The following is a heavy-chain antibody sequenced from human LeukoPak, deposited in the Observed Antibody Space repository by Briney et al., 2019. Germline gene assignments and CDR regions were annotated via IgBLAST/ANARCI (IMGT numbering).Heavy chain of an antibody. CDR2: ISSSSSYI. V-gene: IGHV3-21*01. Sequence: GGSLRLSCAASGFTFSSYSMNWVRQAPGKGLEWVSSISSSSSYIYYADSVKGRFTISRDNAKNSLYLQMNSLRAEVTAVYYCARDAIAKSSSPRYYFDYWGQGTLVTVSS. CDR3: ARDAIAKSSSPRYYFDY. J-gene: IGHJ4*02. CDR1: GFTFSSYS. D-gene: IGHD6-13*01.